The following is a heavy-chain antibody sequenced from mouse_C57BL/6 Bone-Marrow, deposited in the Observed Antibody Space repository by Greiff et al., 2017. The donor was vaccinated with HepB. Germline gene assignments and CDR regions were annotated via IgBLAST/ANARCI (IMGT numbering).Heavy chain of an antibody. CDR3: ARVAY. J-gene: IGHJ3*01. CDR2: ISYDGSN. V-gene: IGHV3-6*01. CDR1: GYSITSGYY. Sequence: EVKLLESGPGLVKPSQSLSLTCSVPGYSITSGYYWNWIRQFPGNKLEWMGYISYDGSNNYNPSLKNRISITRDTSKNQFFLKLNSVTTEDTATYYCARVAYWGQGTLVTVSA.